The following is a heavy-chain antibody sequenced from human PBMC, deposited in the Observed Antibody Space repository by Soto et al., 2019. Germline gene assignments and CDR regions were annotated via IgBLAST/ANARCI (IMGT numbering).Heavy chain of an antibody. CDR2: IIPILGIA. CDR1: GGSFSSYT. CDR3: ARGTYYYDSSGYYYSYYFDY. D-gene: IGHD3-22*01. V-gene: IGHV1-69*02. J-gene: IGHJ4*02. Sequence: QVQLVQSGAEVKKPGSSVKVSCKASGGSFSSYTISWVRQAPGQGLEWMGRIIPILGIANYAQKFQGRVTITAGKSKSKAYMELSSLRSEDTAVYYCARGTYYYDSSGYYYSYYFDYWGQGTLVTVSS.